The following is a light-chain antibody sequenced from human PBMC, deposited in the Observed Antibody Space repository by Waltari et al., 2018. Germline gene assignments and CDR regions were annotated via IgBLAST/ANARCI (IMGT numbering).Light chain of an antibody. CDR1: ISDVGNYNY. CDR2: DVN. CDR3: CSYAGDYAWV. Sequence: QSSPTQPRSVSGSPGHPVTIPCPGTISDVGNYNYVSWYQQHPGEPPKVMIYDVNKRPSGVPNRFSGSKSGNTASLTISGLQADDEADYYCCSYAGDYAWVFGGGTKLTVL. J-gene: IGLJ3*02. V-gene: IGLV2-11*01.